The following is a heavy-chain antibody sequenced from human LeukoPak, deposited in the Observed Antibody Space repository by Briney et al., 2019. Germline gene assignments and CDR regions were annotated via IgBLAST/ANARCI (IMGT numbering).Heavy chain of an antibody. V-gene: IGHV4-4*02. D-gene: IGHD1-1*01. CDR3: ARSQYTDDAFDI. Sequence: PSGTLSLTCAVSGGSISSSNWWSWVRQPPGKGLEWIGYIYYSGSTKYNPSLKSRVTISVDTSKNQFSLKLSSVTAADTAVYYCARSQYTDDAFDIWGQGTMVTVSS. J-gene: IGHJ3*02. CDR2: IYYSGST. CDR1: GGSISSSNW.